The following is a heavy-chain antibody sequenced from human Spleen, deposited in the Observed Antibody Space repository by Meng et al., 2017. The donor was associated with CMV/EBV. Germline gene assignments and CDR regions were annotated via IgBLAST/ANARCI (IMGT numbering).Heavy chain of an antibody. CDR1: AFTFNTYS. CDR2: IYNTGST. CDR3: ARDHGNGWFDP. J-gene: IGHJ5*02. D-gene: IGHD2-8*01. V-gene: IGHV3-53*01. Sequence: GESLKISCAASAFTFNTYSMNWVRQAPGKGLEWVSLIYNTGSTYYADSVKGRFTISRDNSKNMVYLQMNSLRAEDTAVYYCARDHGNGWFDPWGQGTLVTVSS.